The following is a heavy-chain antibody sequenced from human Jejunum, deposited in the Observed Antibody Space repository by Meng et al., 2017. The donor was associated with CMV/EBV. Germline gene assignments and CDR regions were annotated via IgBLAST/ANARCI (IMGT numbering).Heavy chain of an antibody. CDR1: GDSISTDF. CDR3: ARGRWTGGWFDP. Sequence: TVSGDSISTDFWTWIRQVPGKGLEWIGYVHGSRGTNYNPSFKSRVTISADTSKNQLSLRLTSVTAADTAVFYCARGRWTGGWFDPWGQGILVTVSS. CDR2: VHGSRGT. V-gene: IGHV4-59*12. J-gene: IGHJ5*02. D-gene: IGHD3/OR15-3a*01.